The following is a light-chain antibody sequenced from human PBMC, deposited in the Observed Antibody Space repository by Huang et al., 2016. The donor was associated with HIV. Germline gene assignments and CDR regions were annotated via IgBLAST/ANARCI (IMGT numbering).Light chain of an antibody. Sequence: EIVLAQSPVTLSLSPGERATLACRASQSVSVYLAWYQQKAGQPPRLLIYNASERASGIPSRFSGSGSGTDFTLTISSREPEDFAVYYCQQRSDWPPTFGRGTKVEIK. J-gene: IGKJ1*01. CDR3: QQRSDWPPT. CDR1: QSVSVY. CDR2: NAS. V-gene: IGKV3-11*01.